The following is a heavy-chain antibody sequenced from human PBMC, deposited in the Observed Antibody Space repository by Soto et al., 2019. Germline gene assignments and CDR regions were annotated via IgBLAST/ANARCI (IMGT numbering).Heavy chain of an antibody. J-gene: IGHJ6*02. CDR2: INPNSGGT. Sequence: GASVKVSCKASGYTFTGYYMHWVRQAPGQGLEWMGWINPNSGGTNYAQKFQGWVTMTRDTSISTAYMELSRLRSDDTAVYYCARVDSSSWYSSVDYGMDVWGQGTTVTVSS. D-gene: IGHD6-13*01. V-gene: IGHV1-2*04. CDR1: GYTFTGYY. CDR3: ARVDSSSWYSSVDYGMDV.